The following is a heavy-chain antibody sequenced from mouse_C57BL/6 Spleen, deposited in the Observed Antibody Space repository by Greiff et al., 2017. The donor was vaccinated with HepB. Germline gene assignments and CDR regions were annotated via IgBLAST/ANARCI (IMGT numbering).Heavy chain of an antibody. J-gene: IGHJ4*01. CDR3: AKSTPLYYDYDDYAMDY. CDR1: GFSLTSYG. D-gene: IGHD2-4*01. Sequence: VKLVESGPGLVQPSQSLSITCTVSGFSLTSYGVHWVRQSPGKGLEWLGVIWRGGSTDYNAAFMSRLSITKDNSKSQVFFKMNSLQADDTAIYYCAKSTPLYYDYDDYAMDYWGQGTSVTVSS. V-gene: IGHV2-5*01. CDR2: IWRGGST.